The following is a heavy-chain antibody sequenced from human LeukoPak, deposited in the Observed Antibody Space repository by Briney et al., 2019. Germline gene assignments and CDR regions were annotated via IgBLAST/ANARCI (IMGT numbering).Heavy chain of an antibody. Sequence: GESLTISCNASGYTFNTYWIGWVRQKPGKGLEWMAIVYPGDSYTRYSPSFQGHFTISADKTVTTAYLQWSSLEASDTAVYYCARLSGGSWANTEYFPDWGQGTLVIVSS. CDR3: ARLSGGSWANTEYFPD. CDR1: GYTFNTYW. V-gene: IGHV5-51*01. CDR2: VYPGDSYT. D-gene: IGHD7-27*01. J-gene: IGHJ1*01.